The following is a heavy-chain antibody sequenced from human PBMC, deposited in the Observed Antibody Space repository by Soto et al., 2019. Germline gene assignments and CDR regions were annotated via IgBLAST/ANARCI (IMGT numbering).Heavy chain of an antibody. CDR1: GFTFSSYS. V-gene: IGHV3-21*01. D-gene: IGHD2-15*01. CDR2: ISSSSSYI. Sequence: GGSLRLSCAASGFTFSSYSMNWVRQAPGKGLEWVSSISSSSSYIYYADSVKGRFTISRDNAKNSLYLQMNSLRAEDTAVYYCALHCSGGGCSHTLTARWGQGTLVTVSS. CDR3: ALHCSGGGCSHTLTAR. J-gene: IGHJ4*02.